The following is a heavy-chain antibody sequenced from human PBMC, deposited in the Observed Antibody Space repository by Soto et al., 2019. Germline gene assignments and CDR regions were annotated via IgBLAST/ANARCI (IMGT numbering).Heavy chain of an antibody. Sequence: ASVKVSCKASGYTFTSYYMHWVRQAPGQGLEWMGIINPSGGSTSYAQKFQGRVTMTRDTSTSTVYMELSSLRSEDTAVYYCARDPTHSSSWQYWFDPWGQGTLVTVSS. D-gene: IGHD6-13*01. CDR1: GYTFTSYY. CDR2: INPSGGST. J-gene: IGHJ5*02. V-gene: IGHV1-46*03. CDR3: ARDPTHSSSWQYWFDP.